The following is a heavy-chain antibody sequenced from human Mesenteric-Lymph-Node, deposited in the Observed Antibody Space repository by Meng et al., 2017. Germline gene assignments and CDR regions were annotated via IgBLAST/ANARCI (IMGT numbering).Heavy chain of an antibody. Sequence: GESLKISCAASGFTFSSYAMSWVRQAPGKGLEWVGFIRSKAYGGTTEYAASVKGRFTISRDDSKSIAYLQMNSLKTEDTAVYYCTRERSAKAFDIWGQGTMVTVSS. CDR1: GFTFSSYA. J-gene: IGHJ3*02. CDR3: TRERSAKAFDI. V-gene: IGHV3-49*04. CDR2: IRSKAYGGTT.